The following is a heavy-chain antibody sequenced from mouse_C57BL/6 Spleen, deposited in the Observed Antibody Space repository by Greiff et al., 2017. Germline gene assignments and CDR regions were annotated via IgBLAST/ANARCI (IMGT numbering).Heavy chain of an antibody. J-gene: IGHJ4*01. D-gene: IGHD2-5*01. CDR1: GYTFTSYW. Sequence: QVQLQQSGAELVRPGSSVKLSCKASGYTFTSYWMHWVKQRPIQGLEWIGNIDPSDSETYYNQKFKDKATLTVDKSSSTAYMQLSSLTSEDSAVYYCARESSYYSNYGAMDYWGQGTSVTVSS. CDR2: IDPSDSET. CDR3: ARESSYYSNYGAMDY. V-gene: IGHV1-52*01.